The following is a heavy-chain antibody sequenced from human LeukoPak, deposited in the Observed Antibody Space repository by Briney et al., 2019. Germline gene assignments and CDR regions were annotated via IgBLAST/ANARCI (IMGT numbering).Heavy chain of an antibody. J-gene: IGHJ5*02. Sequence: SVKVSCKASGGTFSSYAISWVRQAPGQGLEWMGGIIPIFGTANYAQKFQGRVTITADESTSTAYMELSSLRSEDTALYYCATSTVVKYFAWFDPWGQGTLVTVSS. CDR2: IIPIFGTA. CDR1: GGTFSSYA. D-gene: IGHD4-23*01. V-gene: IGHV1-69*01. CDR3: ATSTVVKYFAWFDP.